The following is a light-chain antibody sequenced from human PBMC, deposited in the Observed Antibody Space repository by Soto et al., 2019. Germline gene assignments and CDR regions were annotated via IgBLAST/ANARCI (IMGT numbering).Light chain of an antibody. V-gene: IGKV1-13*02. J-gene: IGKJ4*01. CDR3: QQFNGFPLT. CDR2: DAS. CDR1: QDIGSA. Sequence: IQLTQSPSSLSASVGDRVTITCRAGQDIGSALAWYQQRPGKAPKLLLYDASNLEAGVPSRFSGSGSGTDFTLTTTSPRPEDFAAYYCQQFNGFPLTFGGGTKVQIK.